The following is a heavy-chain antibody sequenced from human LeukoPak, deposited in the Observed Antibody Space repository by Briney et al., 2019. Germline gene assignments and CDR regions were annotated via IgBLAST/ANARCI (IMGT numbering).Heavy chain of an antibody. Sequence: GGSLRLSCAASGFTFSSYSMNWVRQAPGKGLEWVSSISSSSSYIYYADSVKGRFTISRDNAKNSMYLQMNSLRAEDTAVYYCARGFRQALDAFDIWGQGTMVTVSS. J-gene: IGHJ3*02. CDR2: ISSSSSYI. V-gene: IGHV3-21*01. CDR3: ARGFRQALDAFDI. CDR1: GFTFSSYS.